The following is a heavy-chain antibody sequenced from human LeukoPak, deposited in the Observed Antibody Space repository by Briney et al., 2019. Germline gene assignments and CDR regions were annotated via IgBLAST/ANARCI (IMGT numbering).Heavy chain of an antibody. CDR3: ARINDFWSGPILDV. J-gene: IGHJ6*02. V-gene: IGHV4-30-2*01. CDR1: GGSISSGGYY. CDR2: IYHSGSGST. Sequence: PSETLSLTCTVSGGSISSGGYYWSWIRQHPGKGLEWIGYIYHSGSGSTYYNPSLKSRVTISIDKSKNQFSLKLNSVTAADTAVYYCARINDFWSGPILDVWGQGTTVTVSS. D-gene: IGHD3-3*01.